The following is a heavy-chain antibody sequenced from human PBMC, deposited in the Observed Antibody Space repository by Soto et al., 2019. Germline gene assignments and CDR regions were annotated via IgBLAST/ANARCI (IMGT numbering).Heavy chain of an antibody. J-gene: IGHJ4*02. CDR3: AKGDGRIVPRHFDY. CDR2: ISSGGGSP. V-gene: IGHV3-23*01. D-gene: IGHD6-6*01. Sequence: PGGSLRLSCAASGFTVSSYAMNWVRQAPGKGLEWVSAISSGGGSPYYADSVKGRFTISRDNSKDTLYLQMNDLRAEDTAVYFCAKGDGRIVPRHFDYWGQGTLVTVSS. CDR1: GFTVSSYA.